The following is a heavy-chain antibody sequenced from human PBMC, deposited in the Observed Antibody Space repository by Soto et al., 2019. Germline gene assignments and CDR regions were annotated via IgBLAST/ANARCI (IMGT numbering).Heavy chain of an antibody. J-gene: IGHJ6*02. CDR3: ARGAVAGVDYGMDV. D-gene: IGHD6-13*01. CDR1: GASMSTYY. CDR2: IYTGGGT. V-gene: IGHV4-4*07. Sequence: PSETLSLTCTVSGASMSTYYWSWVRQPAGKGLEWIGRIYTGGGTNYNPSLKSRVTMSVDTSKRQFSLKLNSVTAADTAVYYCARGAVAGVDYGMDVWGQGTTVTVS.